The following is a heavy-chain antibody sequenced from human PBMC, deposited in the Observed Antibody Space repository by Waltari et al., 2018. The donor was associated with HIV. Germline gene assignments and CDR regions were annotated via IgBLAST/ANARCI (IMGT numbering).Heavy chain of an antibody. V-gene: IGHV3-33*03. Sequence: QVQLVESGGGVVQSGRSVRVSCAASGFNFRDFVIHWVRQAPHKSVEWLAVIWSDTKTKFYDYSINGRFSVSRDNFKNTTFLQIYALTPADTGIYYCSTGRSSVVAAPPVQWGPGT. CDR1: GFNFRDFV. D-gene: IGHD2-21*01. CDR3: STGRSSVVAAPPVQ. J-gene: IGHJ4*01. CDR2: IWSDTKTK.